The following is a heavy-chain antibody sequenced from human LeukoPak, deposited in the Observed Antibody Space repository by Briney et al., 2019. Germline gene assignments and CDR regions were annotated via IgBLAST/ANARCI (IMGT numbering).Heavy chain of an antibody. CDR3: ARDPRQLASDPYYYYMDV. Sequence: ASVKVSCKASGYTFTSYGISWVRQAPGQGLEWMGWISAYNGNANYAQKLQGRVTMTTDTSTSTAYMELRSLRSDDTAVYYCARDPRQLASDPYYYYMDVWGKGTTVTVSS. D-gene: IGHD6-6*01. J-gene: IGHJ6*03. V-gene: IGHV1-18*01. CDR1: GYTFTSYG. CDR2: ISAYNGNA.